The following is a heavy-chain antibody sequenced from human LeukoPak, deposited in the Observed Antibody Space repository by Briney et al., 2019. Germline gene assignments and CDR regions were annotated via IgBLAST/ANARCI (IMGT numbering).Heavy chain of an antibody. Sequence: PGGSLRLSCAASEFTFSSYGMHWVRQAPGKGLEWVAFIRYDGSNTYYADSVKGRFTISRDNSKNTLYLQMNSLRAEEMAVYYCASNRDGKFDYWGQGTLVTVSS. CDR1: EFTFSSYG. J-gene: IGHJ4*02. CDR3: ASNRDGKFDY. D-gene: IGHD5-24*01. V-gene: IGHV3-30*02. CDR2: IRYDGSNT.